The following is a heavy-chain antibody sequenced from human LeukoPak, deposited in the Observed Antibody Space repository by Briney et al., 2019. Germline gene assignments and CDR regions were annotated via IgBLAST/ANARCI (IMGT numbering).Heavy chain of an antibody. CDR3: ARETYCSGGSCYSALDY. Sequence: ASVKVSCEASGYTFTGYYMHWVRQAPGQGLEWMGWINPNSGGTNYAQKFQGRVTMTRDTSISTAYMELSRLRSDDTAVYYCARETYCSGGSCYSALDYWGQGTLVTVSS. D-gene: IGHD2-15*01. V-gene: IGHV1-2*02. J-gene: IGHJ4*02. CDR2: INPNSGGT. CDR1: GYTFTGYY.